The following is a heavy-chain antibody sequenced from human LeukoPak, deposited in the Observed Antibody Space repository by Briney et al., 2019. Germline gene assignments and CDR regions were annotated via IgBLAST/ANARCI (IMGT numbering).Heavy chain of an antibody. CDR2: ISGSGGST. CDR1: GFTFSSYA. J-gene: IGHJ4*02. Sequence: PGGSLRLSCAASGFTFSSYAMSWVRQAPGKGLEWVSAISGSGGSTYYADSVKGRFTISRDNSKNTLYLQMNSLRAEDTAVYYCAKNPRYSYGYYLSDFDYWGQGTLVTVSS. CDR3: AKNPRYSYGYYLSDFDY. D-gene: IGHD5-18*01. V-gene: IGHV3-23*01.